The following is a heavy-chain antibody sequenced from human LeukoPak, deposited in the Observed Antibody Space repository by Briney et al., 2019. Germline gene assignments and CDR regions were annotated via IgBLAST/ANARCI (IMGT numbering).Heavy chain of an antibody. Sequence: SVKVSFKASGGPFNSYAISWVRQAPGQGLEWMGGIIPIFGTANYAQKFQGRVTIATDESTSTAYMELSSLRSEDTAVYYCARPYYYDSSGYYYWGQGTLVTVSS. V-gene: IGHV1-69*05. CDR1: GGPFNSYA. CDR2: IIPIFGTA. J-gene: IGHJ4*02. CDR3: ARPYYYDSSGYYY. D-gene: IGHD3-22*01.